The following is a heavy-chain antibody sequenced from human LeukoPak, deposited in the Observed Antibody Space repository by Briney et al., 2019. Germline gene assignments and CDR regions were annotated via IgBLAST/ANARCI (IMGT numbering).Heavy chain of an antibody. V-gene: IGHV3-30*18. CDR1: GFTFSSYG. Sequence: GGSLRLSCAASGFTFSSYGMHWVRQAPGKRLEWVAVISYDGSNKYYADSVKGRFTISRDNSKNTLYLQMNSLRAEDTAVYYCAKDIYYYGSGSYYRSFYYYYGMDVWGKGTTVTVSS. CDR2: ISYDGSNK. J-gene: IGHJ6*04. CDR3: AKDIYYYGSGSYYRSFYYYYGMDV. D-gene: IGHD3-10*01.